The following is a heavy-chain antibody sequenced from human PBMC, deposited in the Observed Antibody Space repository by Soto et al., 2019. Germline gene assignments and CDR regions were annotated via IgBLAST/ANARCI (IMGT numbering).Heavy chain of an antibody. V-gene: IGHV1-69*13. CDR2: IIPIFGTA. CDR1: GGPFSSYA. J-gene: IGHJ6*01. CDR3: ARGYCSGGSSYYYGMDV. D-gene: IGHD2-15*01. Sequence: SVKVSYKASGGPFSSYAISWVRQAPGQGLEWIGGIIPIFGTANYAQKFQGRVTITADESTSTAYMELRSLRSEDTAVYYRARGYCSGGSSYYYGMDVWGQGTTVTVSS.